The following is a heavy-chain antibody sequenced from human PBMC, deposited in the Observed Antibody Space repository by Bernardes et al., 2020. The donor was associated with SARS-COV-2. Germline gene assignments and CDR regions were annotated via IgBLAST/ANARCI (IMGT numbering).Heavy chain of an antibody. CDR3: ARGGTVTSRFDAFDS. Sequence: SETLSLTCAVYGVSFSGYSWSWIRQPPGKGLEWIGEINHSGSTNYNPSLKSRVTISVDTSKNQFSLKLSSVTAADTAVYYCARGGTVTSRFDAFDSCGQATMVTVSS. D-gene: IGHD4-17*01. V-gene: IGHV4-34*01. CDR1: GVSFSGYS. CDR2: INHSGST. J-gene: IGHJ3*02.